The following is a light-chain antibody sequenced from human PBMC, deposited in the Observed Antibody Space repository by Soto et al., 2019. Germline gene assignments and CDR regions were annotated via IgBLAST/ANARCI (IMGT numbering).Light chain of an antibody. V-gene: IGKV3-11*01. CDR2: DAS. CDR3: QQRSNWPLT. Sequence: ETVLTQSPATLSLSPGESATLSCRASQSVSSYLAWYQQKPGQAPRLLISDASNRATGIPARFRGSGSGTDFTLTITSLEPEDFAVYYCQQRSNWPLTFGGGTKVEFK. CDR1: QSVSSY. J-gene: IGKJ4*01.